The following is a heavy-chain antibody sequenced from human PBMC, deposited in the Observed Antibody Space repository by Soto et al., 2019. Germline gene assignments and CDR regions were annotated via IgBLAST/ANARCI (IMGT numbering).Heavy chain of an antibody. J-gene: IGHJ6*02. CDR1: GGTFSSYA. Sequence: GASVKVSCKASGGTFSSYAISWVRQAPGQGLEWMGGIIPIFGTANYAQKFQGRVTITADESTSTAYMELSSLRSEDTAVYYCAREDSSDYGDHLNYYYYGMDVWGQGTTVTVSS. CDR2: IIPIFGTA. V-gene: IGHV1-69*13. D-gene: IGHD4-17*01. CDR3: AREDSSDYGDHLNYYYYGMDV.